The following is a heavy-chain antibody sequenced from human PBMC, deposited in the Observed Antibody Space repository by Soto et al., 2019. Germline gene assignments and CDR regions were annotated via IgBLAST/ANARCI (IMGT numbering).Heavy chain of an antibody. CDR1: VFTFSSYG. CDR2: ISYDGSNK. J-gene: IGHJ4*02. Sequence: HPGGSLRLSCAASVFTFSSYGMHLVRQAPGKGLEWVAVISYDGSNKYYADSVKGRFTISRDNSKNTLYLQMNSLRAEDTAVYYCAKDRFYDILTGYHTREYWGQGTMVTVSS. CDR3: AKDRFYDILTGYHTREY. D-gene: IGHD3-9*01. V-gene: IGHV3-30*18.